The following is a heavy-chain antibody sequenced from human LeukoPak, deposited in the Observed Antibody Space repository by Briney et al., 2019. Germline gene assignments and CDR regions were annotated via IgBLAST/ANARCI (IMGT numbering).Heavy chain of an antibody. CDR2: ISYDGSNK. CDR3: ASSGYCSSTSCYAPFDY. V-gene: IGHV3-30-3*01. D-gene: IGHD2-2*01. J-gene: IGHJ4*02. CDR1: GFTFSSYA. Sequence: GGSLRLSCAASGFTFSSYAMHWVRQAPGKGLEWVAVISYDGSNKYYADSVKGRFTISRDNSKNTLYLQMNSLRAEDTAVYYCASSGYCSSTSCYAPFDYWGQGTLVTVSS.